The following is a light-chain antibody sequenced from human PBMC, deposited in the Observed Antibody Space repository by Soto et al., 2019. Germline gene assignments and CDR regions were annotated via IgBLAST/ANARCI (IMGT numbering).Light chain of an antibody. CDR3: KQYNNWPIT. J-gene: IGKJ5*01. Sequence: IVLTQSPATLSVPTGKIAMLSCRASQSGSRNLAWYQHKPGQAPRLLIYGASTRATGVPARFSGRGSGTEFTLTISSLQSEDFAVYYCKQYNNWPITFGQGTRLEIK. CDR1: QSGSRN. CDR2: GAS. V-gene: IGKV3-15*01.